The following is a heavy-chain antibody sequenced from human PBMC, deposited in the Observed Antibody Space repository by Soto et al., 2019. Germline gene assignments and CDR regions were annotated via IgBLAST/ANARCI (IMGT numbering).Heavy chain of an antibody. J-gene: IGHJ6*02. D-gene: IGHD6-13*01. CDR3: AREADWLAAAGTGSGMDV. V-gene: IGHV1-69*06. Sequence: SVKVCCKASGGTFSSYAISWVRQAPGQGLEWMGGIIPIFGTANYAQKFQGRVTITADKSTSTAYMELSSLRSEDTAVYYCAREADWLAAAGTGSGMDVWGQGTMVTVSS. CDR2: IIPIFGTA. CDR1: GGTFSSYA.